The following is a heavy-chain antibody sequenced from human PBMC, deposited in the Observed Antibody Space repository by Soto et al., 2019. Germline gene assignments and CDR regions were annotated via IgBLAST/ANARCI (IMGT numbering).Heavy chain of an antibody. J-gene: IGHJ5*02. CDR1: GGSVSSGSYY. V-gene: IGHV4-61*01. CDR3: ARGSLVPASNGFDP. CDR2: VYYSGNT. Sequence: PSETLSLTCTVSGGSVSSGSYYWSWIRQPPGKGLEWIGYVYYSGNTNYNPSLKSRVTISIDTSKNQFSLKLSSVTAADTAVYYCARGSLVPASNGFDPWGQGTLVTVSS. D-gene: IGHD2-2*01.